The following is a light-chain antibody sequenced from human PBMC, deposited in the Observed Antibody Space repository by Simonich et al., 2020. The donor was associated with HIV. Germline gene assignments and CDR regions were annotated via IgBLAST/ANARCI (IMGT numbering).Light chain of an antibody. Sequence: DIQMTQSPSTLSASVGDRVTISCRASQGISSWLAWYQHKPGKAPRLLMYAASSLQSGVPSRFSGSGSGTKFTLTISSLQPEDFATYYCQQAINFPRTFGQGTKVEVK. CDR1: QGISSW. CDR2: AAS. CDR3: QQAINFPRT. J-gene: IGKJ1*01. V-gene: IGKV1-12*01.